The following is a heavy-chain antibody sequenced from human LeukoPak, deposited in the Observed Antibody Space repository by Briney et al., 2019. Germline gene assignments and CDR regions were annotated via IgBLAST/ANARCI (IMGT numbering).Heavy chain of an antibody. Sequence: SGGSLRLSCAASGFTVSSNYMSWVRQAPGKGLEWVSVIYSGGSTYYADSVKGRFTISRDNSKNTLYLQMNSLRAEDTVVCYCARDKFSAFDYWGQGTLVTVSS. CDR3: ARDKFSAFDY. CDR1: GFTVSSNY. J-gene: IGHJ4*02. CDR2: IYSGGST. V-gene: IGHV3-66*02.